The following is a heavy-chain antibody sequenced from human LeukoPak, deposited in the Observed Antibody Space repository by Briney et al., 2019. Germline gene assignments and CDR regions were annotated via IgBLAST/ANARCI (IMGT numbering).Heavy chain of an antibody. V-gene: IGHV4-59*01. CDR1: GGSISSYY. Sequence: SETLSLTCTVSGGSISSYYWSWIRQPPGKGLEWIGYIYYSGSTNYNPSLKSRVTISVDTSKNQFSLKLSSVTAADTAVYYCARVGYSGSYRFDYWGQGTLVTVSS. D-gene: IGHD1-26*01. CDR3: ARVGYSGSYRFDY. CDR2: IYYSGST. J-gene: IGHJ4*02.